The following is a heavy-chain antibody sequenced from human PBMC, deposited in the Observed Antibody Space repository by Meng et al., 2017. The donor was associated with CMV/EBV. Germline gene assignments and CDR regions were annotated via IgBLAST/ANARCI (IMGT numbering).Heavy chain of an antibody. J-gene: IGHJ4*02. CDR1: GFTFDDYG. CDR3: ARSLQRAFDY. CDR2: INWNGGST. Sequence: LSCAASGFTFDDYGMSWVRRAPGKGLEWVSGINWNGGSTGYADSVKGRFTISRDNAKNSLYLQMNSLRAEDTALYYCARSLQRAFDYWGQGTLVTVSS. V-gene: IGHV3-20*04.